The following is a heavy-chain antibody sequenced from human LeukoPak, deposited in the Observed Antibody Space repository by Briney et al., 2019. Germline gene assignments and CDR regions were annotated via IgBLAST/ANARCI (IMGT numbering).Heavy chain of an antibody. V-gene: IGHV3-30*04. Sequence: GGSLRLSCAASGFTFSGYAMHWVRQAPGKGLEWVAVISYDGSNKYYADSVKGRFTISRDNSKNTLYLQMNSLRAEDTAVYYCAREAVAGDDYWGQGTLVTVSS. CDR3: AREAVAGDDY. J-gene: IGHJ4*02. CDR1: GFTFSGYA. D-gene: IGHD6-19*01. CDR2: ISYDGSNK.